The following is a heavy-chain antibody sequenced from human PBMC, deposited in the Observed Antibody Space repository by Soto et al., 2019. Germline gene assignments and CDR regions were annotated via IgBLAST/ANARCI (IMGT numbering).Heavy chain of an antibody. V-gene: IGHV1-46*01. CDR2: ISSSDASK. J-gene: IGHJ4*02. CDR1: GYSFTSYN. CDR3: VTGICGSKCHFFEY. Sequence: QVQLVQSGPELKKPGASLKVSCNATGYSFTSYNSHWVRQAPGQGLEWMGRISSSDASKNYTQKSQRRVTMTRYAATRIVNMALSCLSSEATAVYYYVTGICGSKCHFFEYWGQGTMITVSS. D-gene: IGHD2-2*01.